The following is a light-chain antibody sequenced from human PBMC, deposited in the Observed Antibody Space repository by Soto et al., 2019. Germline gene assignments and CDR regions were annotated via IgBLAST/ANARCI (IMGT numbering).Light chain of an antibody. CDR1: SSDVGGYNY. V-gene: IGLV2-11*01. CDR3: CSYAGSYMRV. J-gene: IGLJ1*01. CDR2: DVS. Sequence: QSALTQPRSVSGSPGQSVTISCTGTSSDVGGYNYVSWYQQHPGKAPNLMIYDVSKRPSGVPDRFSGSKSGNTASLTISGLQAEDEADYYCCSYAGSYMRVFGTGTKLTVL.